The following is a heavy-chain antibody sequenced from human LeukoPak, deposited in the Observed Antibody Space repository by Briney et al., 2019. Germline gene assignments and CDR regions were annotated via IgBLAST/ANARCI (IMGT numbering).Heavy chain of an antibody. CDR1: GFTFSNHA. J-gene: IGHJ6*02. V-gene: IGHV3-23*01. CDR2: ISGGST. Sequence: GGSLRLSCAAAGFTFSNHAMSWVRQAPGKGLEWVSAISGGSTFYADSVKGRFTISRDSSKNTLYLQMNSLRAEDTAIYYCAKDKGWGYSAYDFYGMDVWGQGTTVTVSS. D-gene: IGHD1-1*01. CDR3: AKDKGWGYSAYDFYGMDV.